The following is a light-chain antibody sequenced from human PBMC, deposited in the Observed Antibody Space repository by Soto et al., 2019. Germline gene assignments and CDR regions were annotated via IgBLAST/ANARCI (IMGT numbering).Light chain of an antibody. Sequence: DIQMTQSPSSLSASVADRVTITCRASQTLSTYLTWYQHKPGKAPNLLTCAASSLQSGVPSRFSGSGSGTDFTLTISSRQPEDFATYYCQQSYSSWTFGQGTKVEIK. CDR1: QTLSTY. J-gene: IGKJ1*01. CDR2: AAS. V-gene: IGKV1-39*01. CDR3: QQSYSSWT.